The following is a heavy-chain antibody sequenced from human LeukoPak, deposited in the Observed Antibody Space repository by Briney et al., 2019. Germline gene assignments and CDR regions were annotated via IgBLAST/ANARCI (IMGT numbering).Heavy chain of an antibody. CDR2: IYHSGST. J-gene: IGHJ3*02. V-gene: IGHV4-38-2*02. D-gene: IGHD4-11*01. CDR1: GYSISSGYY. CDR3: AHPVNDAFDI. Sequence: PSETLSLTCTVSGYSISSGYYWGWIRQPPEKGLEWIGSIYHSGSTYYNPSLKSRVTISVDTSKNQFSLKLSSVTAADTAVYYCAHPVNDAFDIWGQGTMVTVSS.